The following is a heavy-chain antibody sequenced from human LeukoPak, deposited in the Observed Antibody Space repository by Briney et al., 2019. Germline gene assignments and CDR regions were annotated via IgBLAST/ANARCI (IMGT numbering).Heavy chain of an antibody. V-gene: IGHV3-23*01. CDR1: GFTFRNYA. J-gene: IGHJ2*01. D-gene: IGHD2-15*01. CDR2: ISGSGSGT. Sequence: GGSLRLSCAASGFTFRNYAMSWVRQAPGKGLEWVSGISGSGSGTYYADSVKGRFTISRDNSKNTLYLQMNSLRAEDTAVYYCARDSQVVVAATPGYWYFDLWGRGTLVTVSS. CDR3: ARDSQVVVAATPGYWYFDL.